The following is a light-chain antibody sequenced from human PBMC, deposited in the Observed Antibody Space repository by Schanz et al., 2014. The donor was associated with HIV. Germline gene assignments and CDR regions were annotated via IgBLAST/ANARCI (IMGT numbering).Light chain of an antibody. CDR2: NTY. Sequence: QSVLTQPPSASGTPGQRVTISCSGSSSNFRSNAVNWYQQLPGTAPKLVIYNTYHRPSGVSYRFSGSKSGTSASLAISGLQSEDEADYFCATWDDSLDGWVFGGGTKLTVL. V-gene: IGLV1-44*01. J-gene: IGLJ3*02. CDR3: ATWDDSLDGWV. CDR1: SSNFRSNA.